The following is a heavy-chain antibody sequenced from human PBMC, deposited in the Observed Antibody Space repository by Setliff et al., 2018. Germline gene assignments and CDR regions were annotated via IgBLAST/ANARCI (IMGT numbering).Heavy chain of an antibody. CDR3: ARDGGGDSDAFDI. V-gene: IGHV1-46*01. CDR2: IFPSDGST. D-gene: IGHD3-16*01. CDR1: GFTFSSYN. J-gene: IGHJ3*02. Sequence: GASVKVSCAASGFTFSSYNMNWFRQAPGQGLEWVGIIFPSDGSTAYAEKFQGRVTMTSDTSISTAYMELGRLRSDDTAVYFCARDGGGDSDAFDIWGQGTMVTVSS.